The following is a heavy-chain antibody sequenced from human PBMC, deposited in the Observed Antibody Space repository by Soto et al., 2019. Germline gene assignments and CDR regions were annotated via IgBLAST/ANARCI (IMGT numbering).Heavy chain of an antibody. J-gene: IGHJ6*02. D-gene: IGHD2-15*01. CDR3: ARSQGGSSSLDIYYYYYYGMDV. V-gene: IGHV1-69*01. CDR1: GGTFSTYA. Sequence: QMQLVQSGAEVKKPGSSVKVSCKAPGGTFSTYAISWVRQAPGQGLEWMGGVIPIFGTPKYAQKFQGRVTITADESTSTGYMELRSLRSEDTAVYYCARSQGGSSSLDIYYYYYYGMDVWGQGTTVTVFS. CDR2: VIPIFGTP.